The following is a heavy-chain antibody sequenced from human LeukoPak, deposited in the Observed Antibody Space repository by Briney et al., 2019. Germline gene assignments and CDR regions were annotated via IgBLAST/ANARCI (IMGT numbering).Heavy chain of an antibody. CDR2: IYHSGST. CDR1: GGSFSGYY. CDR3: ARDLYSSSGDY. D-gene: IGHD6-13*01. V-gene: IGHV4-34*01. J-gene: IGHJ4*02. Sequence: SETLSLTCAVYGGSFSGYYWSWIRQPPGKGLEWIGEIYHSGSTNYNPSLKSRVTISVDKSKNQFSLKLSSVTAADTAVYYCARDLYSSSGDYWGQGTLVTVSS.